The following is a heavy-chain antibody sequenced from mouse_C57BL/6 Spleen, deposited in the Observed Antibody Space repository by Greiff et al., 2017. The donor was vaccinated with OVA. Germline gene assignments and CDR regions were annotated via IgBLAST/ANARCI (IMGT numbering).Heavy chain of an antibody. CDR2: INPGSGGT. V-gene: IGHV1-54*01. CDR3: AIQGFITTVVDY. J-gene: IGHJ2*01. Sequence: QVQLQQSGAELVRPGTSVKVSCKASGYAFTNYLIEWVKQRPGQGLEWIGLINPGSGGTNYNEKFKGKATLTADKSSSTAYMQLSSLTSEDSAVYFCAIQGFITTVVDYWGQGTTLTVSS. CDR1: GYAFTNYL. D-gene: IGHD1-1*01.